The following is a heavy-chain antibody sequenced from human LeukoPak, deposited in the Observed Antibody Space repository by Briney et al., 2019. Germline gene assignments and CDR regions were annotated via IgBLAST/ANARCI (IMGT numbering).Heavy chain of an antibody. CDR3: AREPPVVVVAAPLDYGMDV. J-gene: IGHJ6*02. CDR1: GYTFTSYY. Sequence: ASVKVSCKASGYTFTSYYMHWVRQAPGQGLEWMGIINPSGGSTSYAQKFQGRVTMTRDTSTSTVYMELSSLRSEDTAVYYCAREPPVVVVAAPLDYGMDVWGQGTTVTVSS. CDR2: INPSGGST. V-gene: IGHV1-46*01. D-gene: IGHD2-15*01.